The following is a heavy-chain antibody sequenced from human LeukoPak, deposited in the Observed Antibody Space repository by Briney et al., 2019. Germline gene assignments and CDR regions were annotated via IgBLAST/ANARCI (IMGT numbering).Heavy chain of an antibody. V-gene: IGHV3-66*02. CDR1: GFTVSSNY. CDR3: ARGLEQQLVKKNDY. CDR2: IYSGGST. J-gene: IGHJ4*02. Sequence: GGSLRLSCAASGFTVSSNYMSWVRQAPGKGLEWVSVIYSGGSTYYADSVKGRFTISRDNSKNTLYLQMNSLRAEDTAVYYCARGLEQQLVKKNDYWAREPWSPSPQ. D-gene: IGHD6-13*01.